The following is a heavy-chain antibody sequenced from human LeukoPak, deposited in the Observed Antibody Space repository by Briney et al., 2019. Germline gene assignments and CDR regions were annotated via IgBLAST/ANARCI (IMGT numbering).Heavy chain of an antibody. CDR3: ARDHISSSSNFDY. CDR2: INSDGSTT. J-gene: IGHJ4*02. Sequence: AGGSLRLSCAASGFTFSSYWVHWVRHAPGKGLVWVSRINSDGSTTSYADSVKGRFTISRDNAKNTLYLQMNSLRAEDTAVYYCARDHISSSSNFDYWGQGTLVTVSS. D-gene: IGHD6-6*01. V-gene: IGHV3-74*01. CDR1: GFTFSSYW.